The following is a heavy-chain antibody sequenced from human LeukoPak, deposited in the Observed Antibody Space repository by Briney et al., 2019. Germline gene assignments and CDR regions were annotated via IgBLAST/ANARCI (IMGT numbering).Heavy chain of an antibody. V-gene: IGHV4-59*01. CDR2: IYYSGST. Sequence: SETLSLTCTVSGGSISSYYWSWIRQPPGKGLEWIGYIYYSGSTNYNPSLKSRVTISVDTSKNQFSLKLSSVTAADTAVYYCARDARPYSGYGMRFDPWGQGTLVTVSS. J-gene: IGHJ5*02. D-gene: IGHD5-12*01. CDR1: GGSISSYY. CDR3: ARDARPYSGYGMRFDP.